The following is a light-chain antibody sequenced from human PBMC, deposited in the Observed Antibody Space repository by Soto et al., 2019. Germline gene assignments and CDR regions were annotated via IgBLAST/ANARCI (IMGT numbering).Light chain of an antibody. V-gene: IGKV3-11*01. CDR3: QQYNSYLYT. CDR1: QSVSSY. CDR2: DAS. J-gene: IGKJ2*01. Sequence: ELVLTQSPATLSLSPGERATLSCRASQSVSSYLAWYQQKPGQAPRLLMYDASNRATGVPARFSGSGSGTDFTLTISSLEPEDFATYYCQQYNSYLYTFGQGTKLEIK.